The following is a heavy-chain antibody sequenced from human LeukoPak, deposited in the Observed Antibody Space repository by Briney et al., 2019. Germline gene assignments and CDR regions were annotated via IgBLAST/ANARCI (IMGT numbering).Heavy chain of an antibody. V-gene: IGHV4-59*01. J-gene: IGHJ4*02. CDR3: AREFSWSGFFDF. Sequence: PSETLSLTCTVSGGSISNYYWSWTRQPPGKGLEWIGYVYYSGTINYNPSLKSRVTISVDTSKNQFSLRLTSVTAADTAVYFCAREFSWSGFFDFWGQGALVTVSS. CDR1: GGSISNYY. CDR2: VYYSGTI. D-gene: IGHD2-15*01.